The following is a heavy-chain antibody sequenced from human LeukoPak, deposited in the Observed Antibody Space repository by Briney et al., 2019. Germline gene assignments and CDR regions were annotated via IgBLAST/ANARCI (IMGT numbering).Heavy chain of an antibody. CDR3: ANGNRCTSPNCLGYYYFYMDA. V-gene: IGHV3-23*01. D-gene: IGHD2-8*01. CDR2: FSGSGGTT. CDR1: GFTFSSYA. Sequence: PGGSLRLSCAASGFTFSSYAMNWVRQAPGRGLEWVSGFSGSGGTTYYADSVKGRFTISRDNSKNTLYLQMNSLRAEDTAVYYCANGNRCTSPNCLGYYYFYMDAWGKGTTVTVSS. J-gene: IGHJ6*03.